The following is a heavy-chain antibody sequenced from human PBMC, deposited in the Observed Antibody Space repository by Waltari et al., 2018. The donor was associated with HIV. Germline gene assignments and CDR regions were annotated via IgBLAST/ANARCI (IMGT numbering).Heavy chain of an antibody. V-gene: IGHV3-74*01. Sequence: EVQRVESGGGSVQPGGSLSPSCVVSGFSISTYWMHWVRQTPGKGLVWVARINEDGNTIDHAGSVRGRFTISRDSAKNTLFLQMNSLRDEDTAMYYCVKDMFGEYDYWGQGALVTVSS. CDR2: INEDGNTI. CDR3: VKDMFGEYDY. D-gene: IGHD3-10*02. CDR1: GFSISTYW. J-gene: IGHJ4*02.